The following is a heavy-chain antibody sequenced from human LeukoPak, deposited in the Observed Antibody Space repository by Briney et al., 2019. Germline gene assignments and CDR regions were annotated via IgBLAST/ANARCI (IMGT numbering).Heavy chain of an antibody. CDR1: GGSISSYY. CDR3: ARARLAYCGGDCYTFDY. J-gene: IGHJ4*02. CDR2: IYYSGST. D-gene: IGHD2-21*02. V-gene: IGHV4-59*01. Sequence: SETLSLTCTVSGGSISSYYWSWIRQPPGKGLEWIGYIYYSGSTNYDPSLKSLVTVSVDTSKNQFSLRLSSVTAADTAVYYCARARLAYCGGDCYTFDYWGQGTLVTVSS.